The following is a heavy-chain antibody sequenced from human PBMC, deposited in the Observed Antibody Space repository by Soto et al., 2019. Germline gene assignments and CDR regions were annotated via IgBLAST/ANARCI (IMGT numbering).Heavy chain of an antibody. D-gene: IGHD2-8*01. CDR3: AKDRYTDDICHIYY. Sequence: PGGSLRLSCAASGFTFSRNAMTWVRQAPGKGLEWVSGISGDGFDTYYADALKGRFTISRDNSENKLYLQMKSLRAEDTAVYYCAKDRYTDDICHIYYWGQGMMVTVSS. J-gene: IGHJ4*02. CDR2: ISGDGFDT. CDR1: GFTFSRNA. V-gene: IGHV3-23*01.